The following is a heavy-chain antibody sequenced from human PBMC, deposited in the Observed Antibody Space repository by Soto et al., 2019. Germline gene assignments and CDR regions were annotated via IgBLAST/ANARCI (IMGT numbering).Heavy chain of an antibody. CDR3: ARDPLYCGGDCYFDF. D-gene: IGHD2-21*02. CDR1: GFTFSSYS. CDR2: ISSKSSYK. V-gene: IGHV3-21*01. Sequence: EVQLVESGGDLVKPGGSLRLSCAASGFTFSSYSMSWVRQAPGKGLEWVSSISSKSSYKYFADSMKDRFTISRDNDKNSLYLQMNSLRVEDTAVYYCARDPLYCGGDCYFDFWVQGTLVTVSS. J-gene: IGHJ4*02.